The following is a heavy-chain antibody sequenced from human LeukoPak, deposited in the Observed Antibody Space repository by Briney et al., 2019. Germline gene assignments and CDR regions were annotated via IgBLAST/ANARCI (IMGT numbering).Heavy chain of an antibody. J-gene: IGHJ4*02. CDR1: GFSLSTSGVC. D-gene: IGHD2-2*01. CDR3: ARTTSSTSFNFDY. V-gene: IGHV2-70*11. Sequence: SGPALVKPIETLTLTCTFSGFSLSTSGVCVSWIRQPPGKALEWLARIDWDNDKYYSTSLKTRLTISKDTSKSQVVLTMTNMDPVDTATYYCARTTSSTSFNFDYWGQGTLVTVSS. CDR2: IDWDNDK.